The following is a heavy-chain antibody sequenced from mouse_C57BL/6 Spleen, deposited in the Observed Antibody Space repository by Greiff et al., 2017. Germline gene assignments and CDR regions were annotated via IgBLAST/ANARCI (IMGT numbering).Heavy chain of an antibody. J-gene: IGHJ4*01. CDR1: GFNIKNTY. V-gene: IGHV14-3*01. Sequence: EVKLVESVAELVRPGASVKLSCTASGFNIKNTYMHWVKQRPEQGLEWIGRIDPANGNTKYAPKFQGKATLTADTSSNTAYLQLSSLTSEDTAIYYCARYPYDGSSWDYAMDDWGQGTSVTVSS. CDR2: IDPANGNT. D-gene: IGHD1-1*01. CDR3: ARYPYDGSSWDYAMDD.